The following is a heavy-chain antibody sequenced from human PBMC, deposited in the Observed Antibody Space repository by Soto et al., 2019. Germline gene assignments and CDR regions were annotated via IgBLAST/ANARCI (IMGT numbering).Heavy chain of an antibody. CDR2: IFHSGST. D-gene: IGHD3-10*01. Sequence: SETLSLTCTVSGGSISSGDYYWTWVRQPPGKGLEWIGNIFHSGSTYYTPSLQSRVTISLDTSKNHFSLKLSSVTPADTAVYYCARDRYYGSGTYYNFYSGMDVWGQGTTVTVSS. V-gene: IGHV4-30-4*01. J-gene: IGHJ6*02. CDR1: GGSISSGDYY. CDR3: ARDRYYGSGTYYNFYSGMDV.